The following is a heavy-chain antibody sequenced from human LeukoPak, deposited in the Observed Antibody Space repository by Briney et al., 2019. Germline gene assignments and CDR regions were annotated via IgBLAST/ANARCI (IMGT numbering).Heavy chain of an antibody. CDR2: INAGNGNT. CDR3: ARESSSWYESPFDP. V-gene: IGHV1-3*01. D-gene: IGHD6-13*01. Sequence: ASVKVSCKASGYTFTSYAMHWVRQAPGQRLEWMGWINAGNGNTKYSQKFQGRVTITRDTSASTAYMELSSLRSEDTAVYYCARESSSWYESPFDPWGQGTLVTVSS. J-gene: IGHJ5*02. CDR1: GYTFTSYA.